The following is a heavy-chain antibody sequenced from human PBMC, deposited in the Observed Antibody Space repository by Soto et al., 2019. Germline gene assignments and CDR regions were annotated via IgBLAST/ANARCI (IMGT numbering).Heavy chain of an antibody. J-gene: IGHJ4*02. CDR1: GFTFSSFW. D-gene: IGHD2-15*01. V-gene: IGHV3-74*01. CDR2: VNTDGSST. CDR3: ARGAPSCSCPDY. Sequence: GGSLRLSCESSGFTFSSFWMHWVRQAPGKGLVWVSRVNTDGSSTSYADSVKGRFTISRDNAKNTLFLQMNSLRAEDTAVYYCARGAPSCSCPDYWGQGTLVTVSS.